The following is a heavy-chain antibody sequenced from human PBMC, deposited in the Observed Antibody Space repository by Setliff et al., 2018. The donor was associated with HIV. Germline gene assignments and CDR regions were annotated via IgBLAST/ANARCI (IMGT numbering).Heavy chain of an antibody. Sequence: SVKVSCKASGGTFSSYAISWVRQAPGQGLEWMGGIIPIFGTTKYAQKFQGRVTITADKSTSTAYMELSSLRSEDTAVYYCAISIPPDAFDIWGQGTMVTVSS. CDR1: GGTFSSYA. CDR2: IIPIFGTT. V-gene: IGHV1-69*06. J-gene: IGHJ3*02. CDR3: AISIPPDAFDI.